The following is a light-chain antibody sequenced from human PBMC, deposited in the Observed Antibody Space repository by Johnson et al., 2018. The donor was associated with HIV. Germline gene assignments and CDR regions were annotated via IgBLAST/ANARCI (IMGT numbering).Light chain of an antibody. J-gene: IGLJ1*01. CDR3: GTWDISLSAHYV. CDR2: ENN. V-gene: IGLV1-51*02. Sequence: QSVLTQPPSVSAAPGQKVTISCSGSSSNIGNNYVSWYQQLPGTAPKLLIYENNKRPSGIPDRFSGSKSGTSATLGITGLQTGVEADYYCGTWDISLSAHYVFGTGTKVTVL. CDR1: SSNIGNNY.